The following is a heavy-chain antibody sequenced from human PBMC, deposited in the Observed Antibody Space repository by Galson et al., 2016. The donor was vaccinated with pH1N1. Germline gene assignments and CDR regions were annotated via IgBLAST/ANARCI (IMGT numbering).Heavy chain of an antibody. CDR1: GYTFRRYG. CDR3: ARDAPGGYPYYGMDV. J-gene: IGHJ6*02. D-gene: IGHD3-16*01. CDR2: ISVYNGNT. Sequence: SVKVSCKASGYTFRRYGISWVRQAPGQGLEWMGWISVYNGNTNYAQKLQGRVTMTTDTPTSTAYMELRSLRSDDTAVYYCARDAPGGYPYYGMDVCGQGTTVTVSS. V-gene: IGHV1-18*04.